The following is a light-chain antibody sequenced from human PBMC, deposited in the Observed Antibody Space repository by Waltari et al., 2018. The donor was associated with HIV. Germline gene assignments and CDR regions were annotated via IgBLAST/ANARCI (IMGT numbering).Light chain of an antibody. V-gene: IGKV2-30*01. CDR2: NVS. CDR1: QSLLYSDRNTY. CDR3: MQGTYWPRT. J-gene: IGKJ1*01. Sequence: VVMTQSPLSLPVTLGHLASLSCSSTQSLLYSDRNTYLSWLHQRPGQSPRRLIYNVSIRDSGVPDRFSGSGSGTDFTLRISRVEAEDVGTYYCMQGTYWPRTFGQGTKVEIK.